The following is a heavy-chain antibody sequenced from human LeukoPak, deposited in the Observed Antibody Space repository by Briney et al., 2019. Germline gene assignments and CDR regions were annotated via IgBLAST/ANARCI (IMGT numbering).Heavy chain of an antibody. CDR2: ISASGGST. Sequence: GGSLRLSCAASGFTFSSSAMSWVRQVPGKGLEWVSGISASGGSTYYADSVKGRFTISRDNSKNTLYLQMNSLRAEDTAVYYCARVGGLDYWGQGTLVTVSS. V-gene: IGHV3-23*01. CDR1: GFTFSSSA. D-gene: IGHD1-26*01. J-gene: IGHJ4*02. CDR3: ARVGGLDY.